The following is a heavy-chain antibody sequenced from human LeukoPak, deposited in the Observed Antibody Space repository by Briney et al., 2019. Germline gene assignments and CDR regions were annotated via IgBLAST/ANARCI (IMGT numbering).Heavy chain of an antibody. V-gene: IGHV3-48*01. Sequence: PGGSLRLSCAASGFTFSSYSMNWVRQAPGKGLEWISYTSSGSRTIFYGDSVKGRFTVSRDNAKNSLYLQMRSLRAEDTDVYYCARESISGHRDFDFWGQGTLVTVSS. CDR3: ARESISGHRDFDF. D-gene: IGHD2-21*01. CDR2: TSSGSRTI. J-gene: IGHJ4*02. CDR1: GFTFSSYS.